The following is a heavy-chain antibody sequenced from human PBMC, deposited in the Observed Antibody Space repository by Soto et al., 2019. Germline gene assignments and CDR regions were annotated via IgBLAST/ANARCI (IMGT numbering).Heavy chain of an antibody. V-gene: IGHV2-5*02. Sequence: QITLKESGPTLVKPTQTLTLTCTFSGFSLSTSGVGVDWIRQPPGKALEWLALIYWDDDKRYSPSLKSRLTITKDPSKNQVVLTMTNMDPVDTATYYCAHRPSYCSGGSCYSGFDYWGQGTLVPVSS. J-gene: IGHJ4*02. CDR1: GFSLSTSGVG. D-gene: IGHD2-15*01. CDR3: AHRPSYCSGGSCYSGFDY. CDR2: IYWDDDK.